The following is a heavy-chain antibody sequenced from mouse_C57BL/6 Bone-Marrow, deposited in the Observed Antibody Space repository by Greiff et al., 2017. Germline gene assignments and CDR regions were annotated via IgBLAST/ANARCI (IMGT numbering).Heavy chain of an antibody. CDR3: ARSGDTTVFDY. CDR1: GYSFTDYN. Sequence: VLLQQSGPELVQPGASVKISCKASGYSFTDYNMNWVKQSNGKSLAWIGVISPNFGTISYNQKFKGKVTLTVDPSSSTAYMQLNSLTSKDCAVYYCARSGDTTVFDYWGQGATLTVCS. D-gene: IGHD1-1*01. J-gene: IGHJ2*01. V-gene: IGHV1-39*01. CDR2: ISPNFGTI.